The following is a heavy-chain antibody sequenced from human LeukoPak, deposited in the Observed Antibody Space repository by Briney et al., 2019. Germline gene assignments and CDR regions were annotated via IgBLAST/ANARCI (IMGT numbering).Heavy chain of an antibody. CDR3: AKTEAYYYDSSGYYFDY. J-gene: IGHJ4*02. CDR1: GGSISSYY. CDR2: IYYSGST. V-gene: IGHV4-59*08. D-gene: IGHD3-22*01. Sequence: SETLSLTCTVSGGSISSYYWSWIRQPPGKGLEWIGYIYYSGSTNYNPSLKSRVTISVGTSKNQFSLKLSSVTAADTAVYYCAKTEAYYYDSSGYYFDYWGQGTLVTVSS.